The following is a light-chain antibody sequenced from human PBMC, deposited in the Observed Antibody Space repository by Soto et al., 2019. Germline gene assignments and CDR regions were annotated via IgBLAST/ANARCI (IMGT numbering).Light chain of an antibody. CDR2: EVT. V-gene: IGLV2-8*01. Sequence: QSALTQPPSASGSPGQSVTISCTGTSSDVGGYNYVSWYQQYPGRAPKLMIYEVTKRPSGVPDRFSGFKSGNTASLTVSGLQAEDEADYYCCSYAASNNFYFVFGGGTKVTVL. CDR1: SSDVGGYNY. CDR3: CSYAASNNFYFV. J-gene: IGLJ3*02.